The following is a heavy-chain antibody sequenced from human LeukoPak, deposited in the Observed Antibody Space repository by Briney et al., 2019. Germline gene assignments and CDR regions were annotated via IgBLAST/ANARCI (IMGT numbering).Heavy chain of an antibody. Sequence: SQALSLTCTVSGGSISSGGYYWSWIRQHPGKGLEWIGYIYYSGSTYYNPSLKSRVTISVDTSKNQFSLKLSSVTAADTAVYYCARTTIRTRGIVVVTAYYFDYWGQGTLVTVSS. CDR2: IYYSGST. V-gene: IGHV4-31*03. J-gene: IGHJ4*02. CDR3: ARTTIRTRGIVVVTAYYFDY. CDR1: GGSISSGGYY. D-gene: IGHD2-21*02.